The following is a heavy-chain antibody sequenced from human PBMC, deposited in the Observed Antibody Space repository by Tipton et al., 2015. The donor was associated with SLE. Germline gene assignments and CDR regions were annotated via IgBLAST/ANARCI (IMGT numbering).Heavy chain of an antibody. D-gene: IGHD3-10*01. CDR1: GASLSSDAYY. V-gene: IGHV4-31*02. CDR2: IYNSGST. CDR3: ARHATNWFGGIDS. Sequence: GASLSSDAYYWSWIRQHPGKGLEWIGYIYNSGSTYQNPSLKSRITISIDSSNNQFSLKLTSVTAADSALYYCARHATNWFGGIDSWGHGTLVTISS. J-gene: IGHJ5*01.